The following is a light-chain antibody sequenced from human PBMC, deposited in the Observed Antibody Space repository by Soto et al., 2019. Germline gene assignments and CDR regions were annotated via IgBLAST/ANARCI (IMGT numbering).Light chain of an antibody. CDR1: SSDVGGYNY. CDR3: SSYASSSTLYV. J-gene: IGLJ1*01. Sequence: HSVLTQPASVSGSPGQSITISCTGTSSDVGGYNYVSWYQQHPGKAPKLMIYDVSNRPSGVSNRFSGSKSGNTASLTISGVQAEDEADYYCSSYASSSTLYVFGTGTKVTVL. V-gene: IGLV2-14*01. CDR2: DVS.